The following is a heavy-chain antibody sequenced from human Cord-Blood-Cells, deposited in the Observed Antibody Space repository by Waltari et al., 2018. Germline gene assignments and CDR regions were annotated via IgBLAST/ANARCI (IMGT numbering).Heavy chain of an antibody. CDR2: IYHSGST. V-gene: IGHV4-4*02. CDR3: ARDRRGSGSYYVDYYYYYGMDV. Sequence: QVQLQESGPGLVKPSGTLSLTCAVSGGSISSSNWWSWVRQPPGKGLEWIGEIYHSGSTNYNPSLKSRVTISVDKSKNQFSLKLSSVTAADTAVYYCARDRRGSGSYYVDYYYYYGMDVWGQGTTVTVSS. D-gene: IGHD3-10*01. J-gene: IGHJ6*02. CDR1: GGSISSSNW.